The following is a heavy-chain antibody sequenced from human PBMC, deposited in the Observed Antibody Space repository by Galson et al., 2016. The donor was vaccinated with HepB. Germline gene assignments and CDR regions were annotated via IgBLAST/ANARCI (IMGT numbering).Heavy chain of an antibody. D-gene: IGHD6-13*01. J-gene: IGHJ4*02. V-gene: IGHV4-61*02. CDR2: IYTSGST. CDR1: GGSISSGSYY. CDR3: AREGSSWYSDY. Sequence: CTVSGGSISSGSYYWSWIRQPAGKGLEWIGRIYTSGSTNYNPSLKSRVTISVDTSKNQFSLKLSSVTAADTAVYYCAREGSSWYSDYWGQGTLVTVSS.